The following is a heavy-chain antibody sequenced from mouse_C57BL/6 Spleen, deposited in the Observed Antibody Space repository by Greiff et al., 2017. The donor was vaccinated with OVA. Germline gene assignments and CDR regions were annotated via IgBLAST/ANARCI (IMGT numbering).Heavy chain of an antibody. CDR3: ARGAHGYDGYFDV. CDR2: LDPSDSET. Sequence: VQLQQPGAELVRPGSSVTLSCKASGYTFTSYWMPWVKQRPIQGLEWIGTLDPSDSETPYNQKFKDKATLTVDKSSSTAYMQRSSLTSEDSAVYYCARGAHGYDGYFDVWGTGTTVTVSS. J-gene: IGHJ1*03. CDR1: GYTFTSYW. V-gene: IGHV1-52*01. D-gene: IGHD2-2*01.